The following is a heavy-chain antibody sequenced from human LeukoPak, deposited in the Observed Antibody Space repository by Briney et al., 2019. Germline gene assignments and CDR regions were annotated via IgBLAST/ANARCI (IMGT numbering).Heavy chain of an antibody. CDR2: INQDGSQK. CDR1: GFPFSTYW. D-gene: IGHD2-8*01. V-gene: IGHV3-7*01. Sequence: GGSLRLSCAASGFPFSTYWMSWVRQAPGKGLEWVASINQDGSQKRYVDSVQGRFTISRDNTKNSLFLQMNSLRAEDTAVYYCARLKDDVTKLDYWGQGTLVTVSS. CDR3: ARLKDDVTKLDY. J-gene: IGHJ4*02.